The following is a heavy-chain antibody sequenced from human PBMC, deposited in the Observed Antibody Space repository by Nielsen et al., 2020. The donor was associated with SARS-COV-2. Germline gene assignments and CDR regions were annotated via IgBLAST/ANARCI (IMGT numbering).Heavy chain of an antibody. J-gene: IGHJ3*02. CDR2: ISGSGGST. CDR3: ARGYYDILYAFDI. Sequence: GGSLRLSCAASGFTFSSYAMRWVRQAPGKGLEWVSAISGSGGSTYYADSVKGRFTISRDNSKNTLYLQMNSLRAEDTAVYYCARGYYDILYAFDIWGQGTMVTVSS. CDR1: GFTFSSYA. D-gene: IGHD3-9*01. V-gene: IGHV3-23*01.